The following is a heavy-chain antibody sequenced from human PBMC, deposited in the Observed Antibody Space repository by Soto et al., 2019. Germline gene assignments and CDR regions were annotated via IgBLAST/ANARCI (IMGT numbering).Heavy chain of an antibody. V-gene: IGHV1-46*01. Sequence: ASVKVSCKASGYTFTSYYMHWVRQAPGQGLEWMGIINPSGGSTSYAQKFQGRVTMTRDTSTSTVYMELSSLRSEDTAVYYCAISIAAAGFERQPYYFDYWGQGTLVTVSS. CDR1: GYTFTSYY. D-gene: IGHD6-13*01. J-gene: IGHJ4*02. CDR2: INPSGGST. CDR3: AISIAAAGFERQPYYFDY.